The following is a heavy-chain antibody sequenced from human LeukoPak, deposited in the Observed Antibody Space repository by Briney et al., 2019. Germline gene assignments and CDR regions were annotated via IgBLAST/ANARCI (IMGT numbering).Heavy chain of an antibody. J-gene: IGHJ4*02. Sequence: PGGSLRLSCAASGFTFSNAWMSWVRQAPGKGLEWVGRIKSKTDGGTTDYAAPVKGRFTISRDDSKNMLYLQMNSLKTEDTAVYYCTTARYYDSSGYYHDYWGQGTLVTVSS. CDR1: GFTFSNAW. D-gene: IGHD3-22*01. V-gene: IGHV3-15*01. CDR2: IKSKTDGGTT. CDR3: TTARYYDSSGYYHDY.